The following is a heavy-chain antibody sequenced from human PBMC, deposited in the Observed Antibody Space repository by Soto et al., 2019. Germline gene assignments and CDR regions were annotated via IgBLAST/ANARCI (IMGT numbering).Heavy chain of an antibody. D-gene: IGHD2-15*01. J-gene: IGHJ4*02. CDR1: GFTFSSYW. CDR2: INSDGSST. Sequence: GGSLRLSCVVSGFTFSSYWMHWVRQAPGKGLVWVSRINSDGSSTSYADSVKGRFTISRDNVKNTLFLQMNSLRAEDTAVYYCAGAGHCSGGSCYSSYFDYWGLGALVTVSS. V-gene: IGHV3-74*01. CDR3: AGAGHCSGGSCYSSYFDY.